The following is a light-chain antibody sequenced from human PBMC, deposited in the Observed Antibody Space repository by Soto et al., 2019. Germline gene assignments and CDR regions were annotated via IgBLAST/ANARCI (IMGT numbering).Light chain of an antibody. CDR1: SGHSSYA. Sequence: QAVVTQSPSASASLGASVKLTCTLSSGHSSYAIAWHQQQPEKGPRYLMKLNSDGSHSKGDGIPDRVSGSSSGAERYLTISSLQSEDEADYYCQTWGTGIHYVFGTGTKLTVL. CDR2: LNSDGSH. CDR3: QTWGTGIHYV. J-gene: IGLJ1*01. V-gene: IGLV4-69*01.